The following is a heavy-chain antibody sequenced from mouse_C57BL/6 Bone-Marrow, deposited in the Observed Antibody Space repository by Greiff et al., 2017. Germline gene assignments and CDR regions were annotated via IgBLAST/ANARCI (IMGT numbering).Heavy chain of an antibody. CDR2: INPYNGGT. CDR3: ARDGVRKDY. Sequence: VHVKQSGPVLVKPGASVKMSCKASGYTFTDYYMNWVKQSHGKSLEWIGVINPYNGGTSYNQKFKGKATLTVDKSSSTAYMELNSLTSEDSAVYYCARDGVRKDYWGQGTTLTVSS. V-gene: IGHV1-19*01. D-gene: IGHD1-1*01. CDR1: GYTFTDYY. J-gene: IGHJ2*01.